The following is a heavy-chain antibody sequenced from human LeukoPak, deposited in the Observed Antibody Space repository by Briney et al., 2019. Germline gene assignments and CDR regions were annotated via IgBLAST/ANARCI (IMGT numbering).Heavy chain of an antibody. V-gene: IGHV1-2*02. D-gene: IGHD1-14*01. CDR1: GYTFTSYY. J-gene: IGHJ5*02. Sequence: ASVKVSCKASGYTFTSYYMHWVRQAPGQGLEWMGWINPNSGGTNYAQKFQGRVTMTRDTSISTAYMELSRLRSDDTAVYYCARDRVAPKGIYRLHRFDPWGQGTLVTVSS. CDR3: ARDRVAPKGIYRLHRFDP. CDR2: INPNSGGT.